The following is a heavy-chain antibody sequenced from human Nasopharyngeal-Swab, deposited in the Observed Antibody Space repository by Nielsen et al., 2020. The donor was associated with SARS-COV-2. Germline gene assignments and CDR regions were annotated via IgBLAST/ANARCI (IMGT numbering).Heavy chain of an antibody. CDR3: ARQVFKDFWSGGDAFDI. D-gene: IGHD3-3*01. V-gene: IGHV5-51*01. Sequence: KVSCKGSGYSFTSYWIGWVRPMPGKGLEWMGIIYPGDSDTRYSPSFQGQVTISADKSISTAYLQWSSLKASDTAMYYCARQVFKDFWSGGDAFDIWGQGTMVTVSS. J-gene: IGHJ3*02. CDR2: IYPGDSDT. CDR1: GYSFTSYW.